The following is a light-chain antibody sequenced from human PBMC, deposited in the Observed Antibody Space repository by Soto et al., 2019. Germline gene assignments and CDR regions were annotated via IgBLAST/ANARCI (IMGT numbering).Light chain of an antibody. CDR2: KVI. Sequence: QSALTQPASVSGSPGQSIAISCTGTSSDVGGYDFVSWYQQYANKAPKLIIYKVIHRPSGVSNRFSGSKSGNTASLTISGLQAEDEADYYCSSHTSASTRVFGTGTKLTVL. CDR3: SSHTSASTRV. CDR1: SSDVGGYDF. J-gene: IGLJ1*01. V-gene: IGLV2-14*01.